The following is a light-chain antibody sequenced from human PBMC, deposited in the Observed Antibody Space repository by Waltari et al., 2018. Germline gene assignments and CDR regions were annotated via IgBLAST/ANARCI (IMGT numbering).Light chain of an antibody. CDR1: SSNIGAASD. CDR3: QSYDSSLRI. V-gene: IGLV1-40*01. Sequence: QSVLTQPPSVSGAPGQTVTISCTGSSSNIGAASDVHWYQQLPGTAPKLLIYATNNRPSGVPARFSGSKSGTSASLAITGLQPEDEATYFCQSYDSSLRIFGGGTKLTVL. J-gene: IGLJ2*01. CDR2: ATN.